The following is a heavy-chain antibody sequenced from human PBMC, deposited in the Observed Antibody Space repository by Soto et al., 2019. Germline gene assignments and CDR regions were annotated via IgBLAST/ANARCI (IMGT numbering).Heavy chain of an antibody. J-gene: IGHJ2*01. CDR3: ARPLWRNDYNWGYFDL. D-gene: IGHD4-4*01. Sequence: QVQLVESGGGVVQPGRSLRLSCAASGFTFSSYAMHWVRQAPGKGLAWVAVISYDGSNKYYAGSVKGRFTISRDNSKNTLYLQMNSLRAEDTAVYYCARPLWRNDYNWGYFDLWGRGTLVTVSS. V-gene: IGHV3-30-3*01. CDR1: GFTFSSYA. CDR2: ISYDGSNK.